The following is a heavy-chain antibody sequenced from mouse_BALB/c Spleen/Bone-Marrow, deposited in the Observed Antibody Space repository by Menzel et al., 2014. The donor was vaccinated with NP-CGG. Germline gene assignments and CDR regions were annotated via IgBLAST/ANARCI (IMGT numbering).Heavy chain of an antibody. CDR1: GFNIKDTY. CDR3: ARNGNYGAWFAY. J-gene: IGHJ3*01. Sequence: VQLKQSGAELVKPGASVKLSCTASGFNIKDTYMHWVKQRPEQGLECIGRIDPANGNTKYDPKFQGKATITADTSSNTAYLQLSSLTSEDTAVYYCARNGNYGAWFAYWGQGTLVTVSA. V-gene: IGHV14-3*02. D-gene: IGHD2-1*01. CDR2: IDPANGNT.